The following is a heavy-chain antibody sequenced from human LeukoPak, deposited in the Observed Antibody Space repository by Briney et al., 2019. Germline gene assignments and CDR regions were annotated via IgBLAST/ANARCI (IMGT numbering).Heavy chain of an antibody. CDR2: ISWNSGSI. V-gene: IGHV3-9*01. CDR1: GFTFDDYA. D-gene: IGHD2/OR15-2a*01. CDR3: AKDKY. J-gene: IGHJ1*01. Sequence: TGGSLRLSCAASGFTFDDYAMHWVRQAPGKGLEWVSGISWNSGSIAYADSVKGRFTISRDNAKNSLYLQMNSLRPEDTALYYCAKDKYWGQGTLVTVSS.